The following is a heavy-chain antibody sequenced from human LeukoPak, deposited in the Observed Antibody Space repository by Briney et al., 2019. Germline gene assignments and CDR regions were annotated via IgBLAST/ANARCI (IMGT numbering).Heavy chain of an antibody. D-gene: IGHD6-13*01. J-gene: IGHJ4*02. CDR2: IRYDGSNK. V-gene: IGHV3-30*02. CDR1: GFTFSSYD. CDR3: ASEQQLAVYYFDY. Sequence: PGGSLRLSCAASGFTFSSYDMHWVRQAPGKGLEWVAFIRYDGSNKYYADSVKGRFTISRDNSKNTLYLQMNSLRAEDTAVYYCASEQQLAVYYFDYWGQGTLVTVSS.